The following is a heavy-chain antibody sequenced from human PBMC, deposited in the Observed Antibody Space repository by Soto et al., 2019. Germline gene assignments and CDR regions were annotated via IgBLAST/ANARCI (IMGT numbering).Heavy chain of an antibody. CDR3: ARDELGGYFDY. V-gene: IGHV3-48*03. CDR1: GFTFSNYE. Sequence: GGSLRLSCAASGFTFSNYEMNWVRQAPGKGLEWVSYISSSGSNIYYADSVKDRFTVSRDNAKNSLNLQMNSLRDEDTAVYYCARDELGGYFDYWGQGTLVTVSS. J-gene: IGHJ4*03. D-gene: IGHD6-6*01. CDR2: ISSSGSNI.